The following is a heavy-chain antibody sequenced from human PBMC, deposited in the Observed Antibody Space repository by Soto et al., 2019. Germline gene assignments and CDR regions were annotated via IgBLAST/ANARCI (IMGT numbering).Heavy chain of an antibody. CDR1: GYTFTNHG. Sequence: ASVKVSCKASGYTFTNHGISWMRQDPGQGLEWMGWISTDNGNTNSARKLQGRVTMTRDTSISTAYMELSRLRSDDTAVYYCASRTVVVPAAPRGGMDVWGQGTTVTVSS. J-gene: IGHJ6*02. CDR2: ISTDNGNT. D-gene: IGHD2-2*01. V-gene: IGHV1-18*04. CDR3: ASRTVVVPAAPRGGMDV.